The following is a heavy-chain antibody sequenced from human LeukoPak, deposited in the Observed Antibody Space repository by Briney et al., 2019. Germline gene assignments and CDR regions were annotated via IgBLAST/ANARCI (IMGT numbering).Heavy chain of an antibody. V-gene: IGHV3-30*18. CDR2: ISYDGSNK. Sequence: GGSLRLSCAASGFTFSSYGMHWVRQAPGKGLEWVAVISYDGSNKYHADSVKGRFTISRDNSKNTLYLQMNSLRAEDTAVYYCAKEDIVATMSYWGQGTLVTVSS. D-gene: IGHD5-12*01. CDR1: GFTFSSYG. CDR3: AKEDIVATMSY. J-gene: IGHJ4*02.